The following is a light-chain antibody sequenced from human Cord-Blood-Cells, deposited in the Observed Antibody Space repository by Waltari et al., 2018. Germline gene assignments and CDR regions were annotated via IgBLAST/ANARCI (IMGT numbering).Light chain of an antibody. CDR3: QQYNNWPLT. J-gene: IGKJ4*01. Sequence: EIVMTQSPATLSVSPGERATLSCRARQGVSSNIAWYQQKPGQAPRLLINGASTTATGIPARFSGSGSGTEFTLSISSLQSEDFAVYYCQQYNNWPLTVGGGTKVEIK. CDR1: QGVSSN. V-gene: IGKV3-15*01. CDR2: GAS.